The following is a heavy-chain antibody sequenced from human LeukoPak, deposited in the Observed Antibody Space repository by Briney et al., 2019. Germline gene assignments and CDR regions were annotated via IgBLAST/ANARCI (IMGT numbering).Heavy chain of an antibody. CDR2: IYPSDSET. J-gene: IGHJ4*02. CDR1: GYSFTSYF. CDR3: ARHRGPDGSGSYSIDY. D-gene: IGHD3-10*01. Sequence: GESLKISCKGSGYSFTSYFIGWVRQMPGKGLEWMGIIYPSDSETRYSPSFQGQGTISVDKSTSIAYLQWSSLKASDTAMYYCARHRGPDGSGSYSIDYWGQGTLVTVSS. V-gene: IGHV5-51*01.